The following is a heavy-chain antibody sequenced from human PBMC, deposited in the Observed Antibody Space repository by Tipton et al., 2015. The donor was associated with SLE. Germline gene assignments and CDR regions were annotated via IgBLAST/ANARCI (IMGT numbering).Heavy chain of an antibody. CDR3: AGKSWSGAAFDL. D-gene: IGHD6-13*01. CDR1: GFSFRTYG. J-gene: IGHJ3*01. CDR2: ISNSDNTR. Sequence: SLRLSCTASGFSFRTYGMHWVRQAPGKGLEWLSDISNSDNTRYYADSVKGRFTITRDNANNSLYLQMNSLRAEDTAVYYCAGKSWSGAAFDLWGQGTTVVVSS. V-gene: IGHV3-48*03.